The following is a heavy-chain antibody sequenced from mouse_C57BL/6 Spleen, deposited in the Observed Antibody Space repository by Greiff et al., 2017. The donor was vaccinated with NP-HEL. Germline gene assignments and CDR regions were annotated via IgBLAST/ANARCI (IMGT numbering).Heavy chain of an antibody. CDR3: AKGGSSWFAY. CDR2: IDPSDSET. D-gene: IGHD1-1*01. J-gene: IGHJ3*01. V-gene: IGHV1-52*01. CDR1: GYTFTSYW. Sequence: QVHVKQPGAELVRPGSSVKLSCKASGYTFTSYWMHWVKQRPIQGLEWIGNIDPSDSETHYNQKFKDKATLTVDKSSSTAYMQLSSPTSEDSAVYYCAKGGSSWFAYWGQGTLVTVSA.